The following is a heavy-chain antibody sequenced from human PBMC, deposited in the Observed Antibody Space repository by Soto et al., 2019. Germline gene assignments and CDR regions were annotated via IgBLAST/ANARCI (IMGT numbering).Heavy chain of an antibody. CDR2: IYHTGNA. Sequence: QLLLEESGSGLVMPSQTLSLTCGVSGGSLTSPGYSWTWVRESPGQGLEWIGHIYHTGNAYYNPTLKSRVTITMATSKNRFSLNLTSVIAADTAISYCARTSNYVGVNRCEPWGQGTLVTVSS. D-gene: IGHD3-16*01. CDR1: GGSLTSPGYS. V-gene: IGHV4-30-2*06. J-gene: IGHJ5*02. CDR3: ARTSNYVGVNRCEP.